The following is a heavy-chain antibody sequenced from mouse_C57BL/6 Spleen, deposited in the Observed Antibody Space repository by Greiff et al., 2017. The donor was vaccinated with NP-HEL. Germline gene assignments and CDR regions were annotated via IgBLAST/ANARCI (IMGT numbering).Heavy chain of an antibody. J-gene: IGHJ3*01. V-gene: IGHV1-15*01. CDR2: IDPETGGT. D-gene: IGHD4-1*01. CDR1: GYTFTDYE. Sequence: QVQLKQSGAELVRPGASVTLSCKASGYTFTDYEMHWVKQTPVHGLEWIGAIDPETGGTAYNQKFKGKAILTADKSSSTAYMELRSLTSEDSAVYYCTSWVWFAYWGQGTLVTVSA. CDR3: TSWVWFAY.